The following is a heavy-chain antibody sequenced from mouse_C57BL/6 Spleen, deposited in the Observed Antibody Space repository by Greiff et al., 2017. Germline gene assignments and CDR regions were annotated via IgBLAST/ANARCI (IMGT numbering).Heavy chain of an antibody. D-gene: IGHD1-1*01. J-gene: IGHJ2*01. CDR2: INPNNGGT. V-gene: IGHV1-26*01. CDR1: GYTFTDYY. CDR3: ARSPYYYGSSYFDD. Sequence: EVQLQQSGPELVKPGASVKISCKASGYTFTDYYMNWVKQSHGKSLEWIGDINPNNGGTSYNQKFKGKATLTVDKSSSTAYMELRSLTSEDSAVNYCARSPYYYGSSYFDDWGQGTTLTVSS.